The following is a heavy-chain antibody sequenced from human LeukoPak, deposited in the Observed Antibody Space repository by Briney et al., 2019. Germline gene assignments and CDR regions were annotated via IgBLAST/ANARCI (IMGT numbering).Heavy chain of an antibody. CDR3: TGGSYSRYFDY. V-gene: IGHV4-30-4*08. CDR1: GGSISSGDYY. Sequence: SQTLSLTCTVSGGSISSGDYYWSWIRQPPGKGLEWIGYIYYSGSTYYNPSLKSRVTLSVDTSKNQFSLKLSSVTAADTAVYYCTGGSYSRYFDYWGQGTLVTVSS. D-gene: IGHD1-26*01. CDR2: IYYSGST. J-gene: IGHJ4*02.